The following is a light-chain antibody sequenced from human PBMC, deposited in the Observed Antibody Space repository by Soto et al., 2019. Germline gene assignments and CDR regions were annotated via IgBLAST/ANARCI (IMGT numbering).Light chain of an antibody. CDR3: AGWADSLRGLV. Sequence: QSVLTQPPSASGTPGQTVTISCSGRFSNIGSNFIYWYQQLPGTAPKLLIYRNNERPSGVSARFSATKSGTSASLAIRGLRSEAEADYHCAGWADSLRGLVFGGGPQLTAL. CDR1: FSNIGSNF. V-gene: IGLV1-47*01. CDR2: RNN. J-gene: IGLJ7*02.